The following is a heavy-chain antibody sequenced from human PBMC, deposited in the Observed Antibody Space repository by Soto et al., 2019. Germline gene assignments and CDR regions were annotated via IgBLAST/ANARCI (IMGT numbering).Heavy chain of an antibody. CDR1: GGTFSSYT. CDR3: SRATDILTVMDV. D-gene: IGHD3-9*01. CDR2: IIPILGIA. Sequence: ASVKVSCKASGGTFSSYTISWVRQAPGQGLEWMGRIIPILGIANYAQKFQGRVTITADKSTSTAYMELSSLRSEDTAVYYFSRATDILTVMDVWGQGTTVTVSS. J-gene: IGHJ6*02. V-gene: IGHV1-69*02.